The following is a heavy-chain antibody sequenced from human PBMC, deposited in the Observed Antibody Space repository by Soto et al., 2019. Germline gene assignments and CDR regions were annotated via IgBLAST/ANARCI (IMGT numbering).Heavy chain of an antibody. Sequence: QVQLVESGGGVVQPGRSLRLSCAASGFTFSSYGMHWVRQAPGKGLEWVAVISYDGSNKYYADSVKGRFTISRDNSKNTLYLQMNSLRAEDTAVYYCAKEGIAAAGTEYYYYYGMDGWGQGTTVTVSS. V-gene: IGHV3-30*18. CDR1: GFTFSSYG. D-gene: IGHD6-13*01. CDR2: ISYDGSNK. CDR3: AKEGIAAAGTEYYYYYGMDG. J-gene: IGHJ6*02.